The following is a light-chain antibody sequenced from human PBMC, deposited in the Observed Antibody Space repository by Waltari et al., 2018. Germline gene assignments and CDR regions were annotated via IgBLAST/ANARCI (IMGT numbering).Light chain of an antibody. CDR3: QQSYS. V-gene: IGKV1-39*01. Sequence: DIQMTQSPSSLSASVGDRVTITCRASQSSSDYLNWYQQKQGKAPKLLIYAASTLQSGDPSRFSGSGSGTDFALTISSLQPEDVATYYCQQSYSFGQGPRLEIK. J-gene: IGKJ5*01. CDR2: AAS. CDR1: QSSSDY.